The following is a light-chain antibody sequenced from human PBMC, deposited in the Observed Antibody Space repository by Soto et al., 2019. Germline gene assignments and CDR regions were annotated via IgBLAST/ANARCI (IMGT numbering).Light chain of an antibody. CDR2: GAS. J-gene: IGKJ4*01. V-gene: IGKV3-20*01. CDR1: QSVSSSY. Sequence: EIVLTQSPGTLSLSPGERATLSCRASQSVSSSYLAWYQQKPGQAPRLFIYGASRTATGIPDRFSGSGSGSDFTLTISRLQPEDFAVYYCQQYSSSVTFGGGTKVEIK. CDR3: QQYSSSVT.